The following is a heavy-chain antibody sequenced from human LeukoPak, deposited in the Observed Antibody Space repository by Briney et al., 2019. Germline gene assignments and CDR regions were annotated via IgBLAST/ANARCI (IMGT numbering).Heavy chain of an antibody. D-gene: IGHD6-19*01. CDR3: AKVIAVAGIAFDY. CDR1: GFTFSSYA. J-gene: IGHJ4*02. Sequence: PGGSLRLSCAASGFTFSSYAMSWVRQAPGKGLEWVSAISGSGGSTYYADSVKGRFTISRDNSKNTLYLQMNSLRAEDTAVHYCAKVIAVAGIAFDYWGQGTLVTVSS. V-gene: IGHV3-23*01. CDR2: ISGSGGST.